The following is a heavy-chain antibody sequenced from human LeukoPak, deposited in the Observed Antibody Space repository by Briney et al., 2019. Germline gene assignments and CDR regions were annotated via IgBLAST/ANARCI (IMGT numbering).Heavy chain of an antibody. CDR1: GFTFSSYW. CDR3: ARDQSSSWSGYYYGMDV. J-gene: IGHJ6*02. Sequence: GGSLRLSCAASGFTFSSYWMSWVRQAPGKGLEWVANIKQDGSEKYYVDSVKGRLTISRDNAKNSLYLQMNSLRAEDTAVYYCARDQSSSWSGYYYGMDVWGQGTTVTVSS. V-gene: IGHV3-7*01. CDR2: IKQDGSEK. D-gene: IGHD6-13*01.